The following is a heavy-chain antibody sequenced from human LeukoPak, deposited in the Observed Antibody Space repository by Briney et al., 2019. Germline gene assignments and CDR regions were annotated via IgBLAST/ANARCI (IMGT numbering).Heavy chain of an antibody. CDR3: AKGELGSTKGFDF. V-gene: IGHV3-23*01. CDR1: GFTFSNST. Sequence: GGSLRLSCTASGFTFSNSTMNSVRQAPGKGLEWVSVITGSGESTYYADSVKGRFTISRDNSKNTLYLQMNSLRAEDTAVYYCAKGELGSTKGFDFSGQGTLVTVSS. J-gene: IGHJ4*02. CDR2: ITGSGEST. D-gene: IGHD1-26*01.